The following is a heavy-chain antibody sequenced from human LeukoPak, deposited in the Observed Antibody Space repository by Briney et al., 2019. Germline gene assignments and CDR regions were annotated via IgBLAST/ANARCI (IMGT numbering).Heavy chain of an antibody. D-gene: IGHD1-26*01. J-gene: IGHJ4*02. Sequence: SETLSLTCTVSGGSISSSSYYWGWIRQPPGKGLEWIGSIYYSGSTYYNPSLKSRVTISVDTSKNQFSLKLSSVTAADTAVYYCARQGGSLFVDYWGQGTLVTVSS. CDR2: IYYSGST. V-gene: IGHV4-39*01. CDR3: ARQGGSLFVDY. CDR1: GGSISSSSYY.